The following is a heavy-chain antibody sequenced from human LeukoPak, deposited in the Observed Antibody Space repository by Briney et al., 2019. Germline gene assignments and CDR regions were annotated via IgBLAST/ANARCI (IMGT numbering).Heavy chain of an antibody. CDR3: ANGRYCSSTSCYADYYGMDV. CDR1: GFTVSSNY. J-gene: IGHJ6*02. Sequence: GGSLRLSCAASGFTVSSNYMSWVRQAPGKGLEWVSVIYSGGSTYYADSVKGRFTISRDNSKNTLYLQMNSLRAEDTAVYYCANGRYCSSTSCYADYYGMDVWGQGTTVTVSS. CDR2: IYSGGST. V-gene: IGHV3-66*01. D-gene: IGHD2-2*01.